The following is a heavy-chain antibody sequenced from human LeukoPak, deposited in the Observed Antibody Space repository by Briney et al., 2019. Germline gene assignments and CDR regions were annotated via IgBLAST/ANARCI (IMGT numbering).Heavy chain of an antibody. CDR1: GFTFSDYY. V-gene: IGHV3-11*01. D-gene: IGHD5-18*01. CDR2: ISSSGSTI. Sequence: GGSLRLSCAASGFTFSDYYMSWIRQAPGKGLEWVSYISSSGSTIYYADSVKGRFTISRDNAKNSLYLQMNGLRAEDTAVYYCARVFGYSYGYLPYFDYWGQGTLVTVSS. J-gene: IGHJ4*02. CDR3: ARVFGYSYGYLPYFDY.